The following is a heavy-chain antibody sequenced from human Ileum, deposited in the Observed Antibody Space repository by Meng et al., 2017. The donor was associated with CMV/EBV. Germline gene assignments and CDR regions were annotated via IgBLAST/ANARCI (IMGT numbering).Heavy chain of an antibody. D-gene: IGHD6-19*01. J-gene: IGHJ6*02. Sequence: GESLKISCAASGFTGNYMNWVRQAPGKGLEWVSVIYSDDSTYYADSVKGRFTISRDNSKNTLFLQMNSLRAEDTAVYYYARHTGGWRGMDVWGQGTTVTVSS. V-gene: IGHV3-53*01. CDR1: GFTGNY. CDR3: ARHTGGWRGMDV. CDR2: IYSDDST.